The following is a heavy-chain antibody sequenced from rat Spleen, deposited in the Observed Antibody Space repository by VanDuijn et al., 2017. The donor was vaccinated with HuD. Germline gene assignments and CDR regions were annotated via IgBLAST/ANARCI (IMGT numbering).Heavy chain of an antibody. D-gene: IGHD1-12*03. CDR2: IWCNGGT. Sequence: QVQLKESGPGLVQPSQTLSLTCTVSGFSLTSYTISWIRQPPVKGLEWMGVIWCNGGTDYNSAIKSRLIISRDTSKSQVFLKMNSLQTADTAMYFCARSALMVTPLFDYWGQGVMVTVSS. CDR3: ARSALMVTPLFDY. J-gene: IGHJ2*01. CDR1: GFSLTSYT. V-gene: IGHV2-47*01.